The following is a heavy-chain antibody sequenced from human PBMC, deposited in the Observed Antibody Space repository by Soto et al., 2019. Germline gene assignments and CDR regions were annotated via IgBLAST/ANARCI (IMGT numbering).Heavy chain of an antibody. CDR3: AKDHSVLADHSGSCFGPYAI. CDR2: ISYDGSNK. J-gene: IGHJ3*02. Sequence: GGSLRLSCAASGFTFSSYGMHWVRQAPGKGLEWVAVISYDGSNKYYADSVKGRFTISRDNSKNTLYLQMNSLRAEDTAVYYCAKDHSVLADHSGSCFGPYAIWSQGTMVPVSS. CDR1: GFTFSSYG. D-gene: IGHD1-26*01. V-gene: IGHV3-30*18.